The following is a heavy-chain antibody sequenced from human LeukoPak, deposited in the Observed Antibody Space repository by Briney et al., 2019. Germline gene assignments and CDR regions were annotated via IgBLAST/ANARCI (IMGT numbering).Heavy chain of an antibody. D-gene: IGHD2-15*01. CDR3: ARVWCSGGSCYSSRGAFDI. CDR2: IIPIFGTA. Sequence: SVKVSCKSSVGTFSSSTISWVRQAPGQGLECMGGIIPIFGTANYAQKFQGRVTITADESTSTAYMELSSLRYEDTAVYYCARVWCSGGSCYSSRGAFDIWGQGTMVTVSS. CDR1: VGTFSSST. J-gene: IGHJ3*02. V-gene: IGHV1-69*13.